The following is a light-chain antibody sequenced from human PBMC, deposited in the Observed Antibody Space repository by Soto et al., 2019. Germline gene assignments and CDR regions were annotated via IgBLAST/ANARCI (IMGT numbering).Light chain of an antibody. CDR3: LQYNGYYRT. V-gene: IGKV1-5*01. Sequence: DIQMYQSPSLLSASVGDTVXXXXXASQTISGWLAWYQQKPGKAPKLLIFDASTLESGVPSRFSGSGSGTTFTLTITSLQADDFATYYCLQYNGYYRTFGQGTKVDIK. CDR2: DAS. CDR1: QTISGW. J-gene: IGKJ1*01.